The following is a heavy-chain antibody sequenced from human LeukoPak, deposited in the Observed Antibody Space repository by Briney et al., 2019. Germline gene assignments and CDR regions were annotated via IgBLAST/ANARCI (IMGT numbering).Heavy chain of an antibody. Sequence: SGPVLVKPTEPFTLTCTVSGFSLTDPRLSVSWIRQPPGKALEWLAHIYSNDEKSYSASLRGRLTISKDTSKSQVVLKMTNMDPVDTATYYCAQKKFYSTGYYHVYYVYWGQGTRVTVSS. J-gene: IGHJ4*02. V-gene: IGHV2-26*01. CDR3: AQKKFYSTGYYHVYYVY. CDR1: GFSLTDPRLS. D-gene: IGHD3-22*01. CDR2: IYSNDEK.